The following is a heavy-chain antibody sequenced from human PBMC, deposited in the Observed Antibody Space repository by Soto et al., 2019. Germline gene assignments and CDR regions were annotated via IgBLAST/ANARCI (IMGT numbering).Heavy chain of an antibody. CDR2: IYYSGST. D-gene: IGHD6-13*01. Sequence: PSETLSLTCTVSGGSISSYYWSWIRQPPGKGLDWIGYIYYSGSTNYNPSLKSRVTISVDTSKNQFSLKLSSETAADTAVYYCARLYSRDDWYYYYYMDVWGKGTTVT. J-gene: IGHJ6*03. V-gene: IGHV4-59*08. CDR3: ARLYSRDDWYYYYYMDV. CDR1: GGSISSYY.